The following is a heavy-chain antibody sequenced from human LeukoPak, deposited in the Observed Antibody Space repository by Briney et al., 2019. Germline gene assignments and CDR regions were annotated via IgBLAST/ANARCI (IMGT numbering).Heavy chain of an antibody. D-gene: IGHD2-15*01. Sequence: PSETLSLTCTVSGGSISSGGYYWSWIRQHPGKGLEWIGYIYSSGSTYYNPSLKSRVTISVDTSKNQFSLKLSSVTAADTVVYYCARAPYCSGGSCYSGGWFDPWGQGTLVTVSS. J-gene: IGHJ5*02. CDR3: ARAPYCSGGSCYSGGWFDP. V-gene: IGHV4-31*03. CDR2: IYSSGST. CDR1: GGSISSGGYY.